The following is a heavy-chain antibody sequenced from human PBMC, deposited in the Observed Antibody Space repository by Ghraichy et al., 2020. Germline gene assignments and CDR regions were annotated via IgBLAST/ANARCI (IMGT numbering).Heavy chain of an antibody. CDR1: GGCFSTYY. V-gene: IGHV4-34*01. J-gene: IGHJ4*02. Sequence: SQTLSLTCAVDGGCFSTYYWSWIRQTPGKGLEWIAESNPGGSTTYNPSLTTRVTISIDASKNHYSLNLTSVTAADTAVYYCARGPFNHDTYNRNYYYPYLDYWGQGILVTVSS. CDR2: SNPGGST. CDR3: ARGPFNHDTYNRNYYYPYLDY. D-gene: IGHD3-22*01.